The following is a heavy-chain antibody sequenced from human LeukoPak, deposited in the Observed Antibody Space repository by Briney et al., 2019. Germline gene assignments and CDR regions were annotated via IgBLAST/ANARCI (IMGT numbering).Heavy chain of an antibody. CDR2: IIPIFGTA. D-gene: IGHD5-12*01. CDR3: ATEGSEATGSPSYYYYYMDV. CDR1: GGTFSSYA. J-gene: IGHJ6*03. V-gene: IGHV1-69*05. Sequence: SVKVSCNASGGTFSSYAISWVRQAPGQGLEWMGGIIPIFGTANYAQKFQGRVTITTDESTSTAYMELSSLRSEDTAVYYCATEGSEATGSPSYYYYYMDVWGKGTTVTVSS.